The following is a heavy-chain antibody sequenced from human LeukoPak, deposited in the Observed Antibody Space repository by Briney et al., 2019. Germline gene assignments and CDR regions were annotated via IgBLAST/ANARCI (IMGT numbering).Heavy chain of an antibody. D-gene: IGHD7-27*01. CDR2: IDKDGSEK. CDR1: GFMFSDSW. Sequence: GGSLRLSCVASGFMFSDSWMSWVRQAPGKGLEWVAVIDKDGSEKDYVDSVKGRFTISRDNAKNSLYLQMDSLRADDTAVYYCATYTNWVAGDVWGQGTTVSVSS. V-gene: IGHV3-7*01. J-gene: IGHJ6*02. CDR3: ATYTNWVAGDV.